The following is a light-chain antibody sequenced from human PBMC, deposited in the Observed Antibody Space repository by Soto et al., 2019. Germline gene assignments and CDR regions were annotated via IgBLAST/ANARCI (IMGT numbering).Light chain of an antibody. J-gene: IGKJ5*01. Sequence: EIVLTQSPVTLSLSPGEGATLSCRASQSVGSKLAWFQQKPGQAPRLLIYDAFNRATGIPARFSGSGSGTDVTVTISSLEPEDFAVYYCQQRSSWPITFGPGTRLEIK. CDR2: DAF. CDR3: QQRSSWPIT. CDR1: QSVGSK. V-gene: IGKV3-11*01.